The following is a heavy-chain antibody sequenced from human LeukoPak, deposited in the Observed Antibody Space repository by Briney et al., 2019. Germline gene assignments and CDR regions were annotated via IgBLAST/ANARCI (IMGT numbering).Heavy chain of an antibody. Sequence: GGSLRISCAASGFTFSGSAMSWVRQAPGKGLEWVSDISGSGDITYYADSVKGRFTISRDNSKNTLYLQMNSLRAEDTAVYYCAKIVNSSGYYLGLDYWGQGTLVTVSS. V-gene: IGHV3-23*01. CDR1: GFTFSGSA. D-gene: IGHD3-22*01. CDR2: ISGSGDIT. J-gene: IGHJ4*02. CDR3: AKIVNSSGYYLGLDY.